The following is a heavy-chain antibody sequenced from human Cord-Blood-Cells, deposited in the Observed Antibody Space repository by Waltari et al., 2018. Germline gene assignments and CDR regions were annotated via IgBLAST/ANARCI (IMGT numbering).Heavy chain of an antibody. CDR2: RNPNSGNT. J-gene: IGHJ4*02. CDR1: GYPFTSYD. D-gene: IGHD2-15*01. Sequence: QVQLVQSGAEVKKPGASVKVSCKASGYPFTSYDINWVRQATGQGLEWMGWRNPNSGNTGYSQKFQGRVTMTRNTSISTAYMGLSSLRSEDTAVYYCARTDADITSDYWGQGTLVTVSS. V-gene: IGHV1-8*01. CDR3: ARTDADITSDY.